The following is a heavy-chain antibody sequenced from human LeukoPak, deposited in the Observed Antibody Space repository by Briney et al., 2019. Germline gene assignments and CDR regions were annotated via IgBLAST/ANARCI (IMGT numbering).Heavy chain of an antibody. CDR3: AKKRRELRGFDY. V-gene: IGHV3-23*01. CDR2: IGGSGGST. D-gene: IGHD1-7*01. J-gene: IGHJ4*02. CDR1: GFTFSSYA. Sequence: GGSLRLSCAASGFTFSSYAMSWVRQAPGKGLEWVSVIGGSGGSTYYADSVKGRFTISRDNSKNTLYLQMSSLRAEDTAVYYCAKKRRELRGFDYWGQGTLVTVSS.